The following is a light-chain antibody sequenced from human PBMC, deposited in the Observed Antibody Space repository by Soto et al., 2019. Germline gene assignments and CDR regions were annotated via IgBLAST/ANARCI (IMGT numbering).Light chain of an antibody. CDR1: SSNIGAGYD. J-gene: IGLJ1*01. V-gene: IGLV1-40*01. Sequence: QSVLTQPPSVSGAPGQRVTISCTGSSSNIGAGYDVHWYQQLPGKAPKLLIYGDTSRPSGVPDRFSGSKSGASASLAITDLQAEDEADYYCQSYDSRLSGSVFGTGTKVTVL. CDR3: QSYDSRLSGSV. CDR2: GDT.